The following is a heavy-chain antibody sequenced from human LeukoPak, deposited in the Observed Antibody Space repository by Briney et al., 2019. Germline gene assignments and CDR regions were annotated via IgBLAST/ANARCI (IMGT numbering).Heavy chain of an antibody. CDR2: MNPNSGNT. CDR1: TYTFGNYD. V-gene: IGHV1-8*01. J-gene: IGHJ4*02. Sequence: ASVKVSCKASTYTFGNYDINWVRQAPGQGLEWMGYMNPNSGNTGYAQKFQGRVTMTSDTSISTAYMELSSLSSEDTAIYYCATELRHQDYWGQGTLVTVSS. CDR3: ATELRHQDY. D-gene: IGHD1-1*01.